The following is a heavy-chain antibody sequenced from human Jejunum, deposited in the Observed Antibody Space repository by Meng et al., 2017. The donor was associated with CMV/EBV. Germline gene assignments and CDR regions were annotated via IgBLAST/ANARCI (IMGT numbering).Heavy chain of an antibody. V-gene: IGHV3-7*01. J-gene: IGHJ4*02. Sequence: ASGFTFSSYWMTWVRQAPGRGLGWVASIKQDGSKKNYVDSVKGRFTISRDNAKNSLYLQMNNLRAEDTAVYYCAKPIQGRITIFSDWGQGSLVTVSS. CDR3: AKPIQGRITIFSD. D-gene: IGHD3-9*01. CDR2: IKQDGSKK. CDR1: GFTFSSYW.